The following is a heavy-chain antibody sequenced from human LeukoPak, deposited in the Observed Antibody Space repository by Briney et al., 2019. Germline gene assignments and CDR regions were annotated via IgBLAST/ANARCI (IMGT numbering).Heavy chain of an antibody. CDR3: ARLAFGYSSSWYGYYYYYMDV. V-gene: IGHV4-39*07. D-gene: IGHD6-13*01. J-gene: IGHJ6*03. Sequence: SETLSLTCTVSGGSISSSSYYWGWIRQPPGKGLEWIGSIYYSGSTYYNPSLKSRVTISVDTSKNQFSLKLSSVTAADTAVYYCARLAFGYSSSWYGYYYYYMDVWGKGTTVTVSS. CDR1: GGSISSSSYY. CDR2: IYYSGST.